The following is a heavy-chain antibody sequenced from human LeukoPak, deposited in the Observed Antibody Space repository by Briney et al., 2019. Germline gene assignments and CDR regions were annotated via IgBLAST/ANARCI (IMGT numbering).Heavy chain of an antibody. CDR3: VREAGPLD. CDR1: GYTFTGYY. V-gene: IGHV1-2*02. CDR2: VNPNTGGT. J-gene: IGHJ4*02. Sequence: AAVKVSCKASGYTFTGYYINWVRQAPGQAPEWVGWVNPNTGGTRYAQKFQGRVTMTRDTSITTAFMELRGLTFDDPAVFYCVREAGPLDWGQGTLVTVSS.